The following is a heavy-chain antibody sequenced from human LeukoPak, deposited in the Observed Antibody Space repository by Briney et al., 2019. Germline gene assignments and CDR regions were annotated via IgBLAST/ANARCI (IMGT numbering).Heavy chain of an antibody. CDR1: GFTVSSNY. CDR3: ARDLIGGYYFDY. Sequence: GGSLRLSCAASGFTVSSNYMSWVRQAPGKGLECVSVIYSGGSTYCADSVKGRFTISRDNSKNTPYLQMNSLRAEDTAVYYCARDLIGGYYFDYWGQGTLVTVSS. J-gene: IGHJ4*02. V-gene: IGHV3-53*01. CDR2: IYSGGST. D-gene: IGHD3-16*01.